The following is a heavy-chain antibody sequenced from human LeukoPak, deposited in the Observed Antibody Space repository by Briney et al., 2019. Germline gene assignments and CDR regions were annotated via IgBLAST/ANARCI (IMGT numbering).Heavy chain of an antibody. V-gene: IGHV3-53*01. J-gene: IGHJ4*02. Sequence: GRSLRLSCAASGFTVSSNYMSWVRQAPGKGLEWVSVIYSGGSTYYADSVKGRFTISRDNSKNTLDLQMDNLRVDDTAVYYCAKGDDIGKYPTRAFYFDNWGQGTLVTVSS. CDR1: GFTVSSNY. D-gene: IGHD5-24*01. CDR2: IYSGGST. CDR3: AKGDDIGKYPTRAFYFDN.